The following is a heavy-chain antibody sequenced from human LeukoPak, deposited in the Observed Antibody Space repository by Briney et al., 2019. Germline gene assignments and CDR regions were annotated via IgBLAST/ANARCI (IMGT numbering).Heavy chain of an antibody. J-gene: IGHJ5*02. CDR2: MNPNSGNT. Sequence: GASVKVSCKASGYTFTSYDINWVRQATGQGLEWMGWMNPNSGNTGYAQKFQGRVTITRNTAISTVYMELSSLRAEDTAVYYCSRANYCDSGWFDPWGQGTLVTVSS. CDR1: GYTFTSYD. D-gene: IGHD4-17*01. CDR3: SRANYCDSGWFDP. V-gene: IGHV1-8*03.